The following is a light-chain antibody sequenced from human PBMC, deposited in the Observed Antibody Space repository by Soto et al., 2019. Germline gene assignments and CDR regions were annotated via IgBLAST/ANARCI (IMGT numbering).Light chain of an antibody. CDR1: SSDVGGYNY. J-gene: IGLJ2*01. CDR2: EVS. V-gene: IGLV2-14*01. Sequence: QSALTQPDSVSGSPGQSITISCTGTSSDVGGYNYVSWYQQHPGKAPKLMIYEVSNRPSGVSNRFSGSKSGNTASLTISGLQAEDDADYYCSSYTTSSTVVFGGGTQLTV. CDR3: SSYTTSSTVV.